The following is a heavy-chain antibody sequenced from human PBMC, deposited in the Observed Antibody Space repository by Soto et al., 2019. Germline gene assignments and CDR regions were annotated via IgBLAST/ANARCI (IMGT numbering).Heavy chain of an antibody. CDR2: IYYSGST. CDR1: GGSISSGGYY. CDR3: AREGVPPYYSDSSGPLGDAFDI. V-gene: IGHV4-31*03. D-gene: IGHD3-22*01. Sequence: KPSETLSLTCTVSGGSISSGGYYWSWIRQHPGKGLEWIGYIYYSGSTYYNPSLKSRVTISVDTSKNQFSLKLSSVTAADTAVYYCAREGVPPYYSDSSGPLGDAFDILRQRTMVAVS. J-gene: IGHJ3*02.